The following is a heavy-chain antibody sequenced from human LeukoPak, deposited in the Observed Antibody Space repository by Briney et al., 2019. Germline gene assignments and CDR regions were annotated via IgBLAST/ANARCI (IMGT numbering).Heavy chain of an antibody. CDR3: ARGKTTNKTWIQLWLNRSKFDY. Sequence: SETLSLTCAVYGGSFSGYYWSWIRQPPGKGLEWIGEINHSGSTNYNPSLKSRVTISVDTSKNQFSLKLSSVTAADTAVYYCARGKTTNKTWIQLWLNRSKFDYWGQGTLVTVSS. J-gene: IGHJ4*02. V-gene: IGHV4-34*01. CDR2: INHSGST. D-gene: IGHD5-18*01. CDR1: GGSFSGYY.